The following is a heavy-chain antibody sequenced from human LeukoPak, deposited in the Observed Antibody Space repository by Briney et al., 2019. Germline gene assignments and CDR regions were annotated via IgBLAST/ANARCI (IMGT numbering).Heavy chain of an antibody. V-gene: IGHV1-8*01. J-gene: IGHJ4*02. CDR2: MNPNSGNT. D-gene: IGHD3-16*01. CDR1: GYTFTSYD. Sequence: GASVKVSCKASGYTFTSYDINWVRQATGQGLEWMGWMNPNSGNTGYAQKFQGRVTMTRNTSISTAHMELSSLRSEDTAVYYCARDFDYVWGSSEYYFDYWGQGTLVTVSS. CDR3: ARDFDYVWGSSEYYFDY.